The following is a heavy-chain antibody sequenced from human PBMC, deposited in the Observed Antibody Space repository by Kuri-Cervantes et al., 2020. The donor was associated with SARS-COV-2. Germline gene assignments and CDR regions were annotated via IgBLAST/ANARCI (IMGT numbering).Heavy chain of an antibody. Sequence: GESLKISCAASGFTFDDYGMSWVRQAPGKGLEWVSGINWNGGSTGYADSVKGRFTISRDNAKNSLYLQMNSLRAEDTALYYCARDGRYYDFWSGYFNQPHQSYYYYYMDVWGKGTTVTVSS. V-gene: IGHV3-20*04. J-gene: IGHJ6*03. CDR2: INWNGGST. CDR1: GFTFDDYG. CDR3: ARDGRYYDFWSGYFNQPHQSYYYYYMDV. D-gene: IGHD3-3*01.